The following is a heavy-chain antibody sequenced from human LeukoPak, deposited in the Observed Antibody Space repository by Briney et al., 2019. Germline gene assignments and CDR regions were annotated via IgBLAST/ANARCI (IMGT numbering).Heavy chain of an antibody. CDR2: ISGSGGST. Sequence: GGSLTLSCAASGFTFSSYAMSWVRQAPGKGLEWVSAISGSGGSTYYADSVKGRFTISRDNSKNTLYLQMNSLRAEDTAVYYCAKVMVRGVITNWFDPWGQGTLVTVSS. CDR3: AKVMVRGVITNWFDP. CDR1: GFTFSSYA. J-gene: IGHJ5*02. D-gene: IGHD3-10*01. V-gene: IGHV3-23*01.